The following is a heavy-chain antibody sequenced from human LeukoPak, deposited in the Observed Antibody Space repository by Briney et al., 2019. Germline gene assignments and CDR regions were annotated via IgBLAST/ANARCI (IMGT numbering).Heavy chain of an antibody. Sequence: GGSLGLSCAASGFTFSSYSMNWVRQAPGKGLEWVSSITTSSTYIYYADSVKGRFTISRDNAKNSLYLQMNSLRAEDTAVYYCARRSIAVAGPFDYWGQGTLVTVSS. J-gene: IGHJ4*02. CDR2: ITTSSTYI. D-gene: IGHD6-19*01. CDR3: ARRSIAVAGPFDY. CDR1: GFTFSSYS. V-gene: IGHV3-21*01.